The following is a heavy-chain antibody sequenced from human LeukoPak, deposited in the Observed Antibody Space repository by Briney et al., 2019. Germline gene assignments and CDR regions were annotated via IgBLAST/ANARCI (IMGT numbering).Heavy chain of an antibody. Sequence: SETLSLTCIVSGGSISSYYWSWIRQPPGKGLEWIGYIYYSGSTNYKPSLKSRVTISVDMSRNQFSLKLRSVTAADTAVYYCARDQYSGSYWAYWGQGTLVTVSS. CDR3: ARDQYSGSYWAY. J-gene: IGHJ4*02. CDR1: GGSISSYY. V-gene: IGHV4-59*01. CDR2: IYYSGST. D-gene: IGHD1-26*01.